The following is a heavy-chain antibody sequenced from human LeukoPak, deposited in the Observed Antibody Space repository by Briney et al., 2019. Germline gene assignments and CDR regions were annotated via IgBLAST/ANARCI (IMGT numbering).Heavy chain of an antibody. CDR3: ARSTAIDPADYYYYYMDV. Sequence: SVKVSCKASGGTFSSYAISWVRQAPGQGLEWMGGIIPIFGTANYAQKFQGRVTITTDESTSTAYMELSSLRSEDTAVYYCARSTAIDPADYYYYYMDVWGKGTTVTVSS. CDR2: IIPIFGTA. CDR1: GGTFSSYA. J-gene: IGHJ6*03. V-gene: IGHV1-69*05.